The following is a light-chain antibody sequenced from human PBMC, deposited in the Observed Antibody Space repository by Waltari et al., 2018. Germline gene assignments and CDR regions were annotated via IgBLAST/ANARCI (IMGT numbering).Light chain of an antibody. CDR3: QQYDNLPMYT. CDR2: DAS. J-gene: IGKJ2*01. V-gene: IGKV1-33*01. Sequence: DIQMTQSPSSLSASVGDRVTITCQASLDISNYLNWYQQKPGKAPKLLIYDASNLETGVPSRFSGSGSGTDFTFTISSLQPEDIATYYCQQYDNLPMYTFGQGTKLEIK. CDR1: LDISNY.